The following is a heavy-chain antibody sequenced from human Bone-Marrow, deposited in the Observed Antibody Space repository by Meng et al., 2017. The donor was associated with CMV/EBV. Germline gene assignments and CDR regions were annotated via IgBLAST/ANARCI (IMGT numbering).Heavy chain of an antibody. CDR3: ARDYNFIGFDP. Sequence: SVNVSCKASGGTFSSYAITWVRQAPGQGLEWMGGIIPIFGIGKYAQKFQGRVTITTDESTTTAYMELSSLRSDDTAVYYCARDYNFIGFDPWGQGTLVTVSS. V-gene: IGHV1-69*05. D-gene: IGHD3-10*01. CDR2: IIPIFGIG. J-gene: IGHJ5*02. CDR1: GGTFSSYA.